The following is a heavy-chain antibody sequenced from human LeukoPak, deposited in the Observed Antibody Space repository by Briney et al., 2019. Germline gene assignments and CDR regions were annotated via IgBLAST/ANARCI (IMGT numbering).Heavy chain of an antibody. Sequence: ASETLSLTCTVSGGSISSYYWSWIRQPSGKGREWIGYIYYRGSTNYNPSLKSRVTISVDTSKNQFSLKLSSVTAADTAVYYCARMGVGRITMVRGVIRWFDPWGQGTLATVSS. V-gene: IGHV4-59*01. D-gene: IGHD3-10*01. CDR3: ARMGVGRITMVRGVIRWFDP. J-gene: IGHJ5*02. CDR1: GGSISSYY. CDR2: IYYRGST.